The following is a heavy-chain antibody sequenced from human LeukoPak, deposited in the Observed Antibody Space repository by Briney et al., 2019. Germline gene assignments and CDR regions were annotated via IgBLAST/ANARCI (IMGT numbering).Heavy chain of an antibody. J-gene: IGHJ4*02. V-gene: IGHV3-30*01. CDR1: GFTFSSYA. D-gene: IGHD6-6*01. CDR3: ARDQLDQYYFDY. Sequence: PGGSQRLSCAASGFTFSSYAMHSVRQAPGKGLEWVAVISYDGSNKYYADSVKGRFTISRDNSKNTLYLQMNSLRAEDTAVYYCARDQLDQYYFDYWGQGTLVTVSS. CDR2: ISYDGSNK.